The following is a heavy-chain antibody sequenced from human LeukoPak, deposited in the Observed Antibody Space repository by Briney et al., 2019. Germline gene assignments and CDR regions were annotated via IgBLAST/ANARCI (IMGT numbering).Heavy chain of an antibody. CDR3: ARSRSRPDHYYGMDV. J-gene: IGHJ6*04. CDR2: IYPGDSDT. V-gene: IGHV5-51*01. Sequence: GESLKISCKGSGYSFTSYWIGWVRQMPGKGLEWMGIIYPGDSDTRYSPSFQGQVTISADKSISTAYLQWSSLKASDTAMYYCARSRSRPDHYYGMDVWGKGTTVTVSS. CDR1: GYSFTSYW. D-gene: IGHD6-6*01.